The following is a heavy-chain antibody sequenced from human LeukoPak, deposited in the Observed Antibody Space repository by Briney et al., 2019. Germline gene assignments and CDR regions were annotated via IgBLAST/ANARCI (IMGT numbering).Heavy chain of an antibody. V-gene: IGHV4-61*02. CDR3: ARVVVVVRGFYFDY. D-gene: IGHD2-15*01. CDR2: IYTSGST. Sequence: SETLSLTCTVSGGSISSGSYYWSWIRQPAGKGLEWIGRIYTSGSTNYNPSLKSRVTISVDTSKNQFSLKLSSVTAADTAVYYCARVVVVVRGFYFDYWGQGTLVTVSS. CDR1: GGSISSGSYY. J-gene: IGHJ4*02.